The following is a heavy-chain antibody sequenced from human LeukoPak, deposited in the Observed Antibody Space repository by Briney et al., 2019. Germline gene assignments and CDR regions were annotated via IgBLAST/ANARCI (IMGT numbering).Heavy chain of an antibody. CDR2: IYYSGST. CDR1: GGSISSSSYY. Sequence: SETLSLTCTVSGGSISSSSYYWGWIRQPPGKGLEWIGSIYYSGSTYYNPSLKSRVTISVDTSKNQFSLKLSSVTAADTAVYYCARPVKSSVAARHCSWFDPWGQGTLVTVSS. V-gene: IGHV4-39*01. J-gene: IGHJ5*02. D-gene: IGHD6-6*01. CDR3: ARPVKSSVAARHCSWFDP.